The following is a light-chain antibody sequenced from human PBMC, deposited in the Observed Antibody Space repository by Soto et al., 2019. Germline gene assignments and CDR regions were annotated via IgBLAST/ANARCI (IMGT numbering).Light chain of an antibody. CDR3: SSYTSSSILSV. CDR2: EVS. V-gene: IGLV2-14*01. Sequence: QSALTQPASVSGSPGQSITISCTGTSSDVGGYNYVSWYQQHPGKAPKLMIYEVSNRPSGVSNRFSGSKSGNTASLTISGLQAEDEADYYCSSYTSSSILSVFGTGTKATVL. CDR1: SSDVGGYNY. J-gene: IGLJ1*01.